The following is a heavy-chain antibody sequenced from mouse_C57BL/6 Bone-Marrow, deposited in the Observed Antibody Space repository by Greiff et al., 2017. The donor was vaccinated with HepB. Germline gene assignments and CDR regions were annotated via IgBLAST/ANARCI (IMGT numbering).Heavy chain of an antibody. Sequence: EVHLVESGPSLVRPSQTLSLTCTVTGFSINSDCYWIWIRQFPGNKLEYIGYTFYSGITYYNPSLESRTYITRDTSKNQFSLKLSSVTTEDTATYYCARAHYYDGSPYAMDYWGQGTSVTVSS. D-gene: IGHD1-1*01. V-gene: IGHV3-3*01. CDR1: GFSINSDCY. CDR3: ARAHYYDGSPYAMDY. J-gene: IGHJ4*01. CDR2: TFYSGIT.